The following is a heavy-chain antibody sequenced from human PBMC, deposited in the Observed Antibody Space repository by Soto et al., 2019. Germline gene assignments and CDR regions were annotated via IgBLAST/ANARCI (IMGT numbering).Heavy chain of an antibody. Sequence: GGSLRLSCAASGFTFSSYAMHWVRQAPGKGLEWVAVISYDGSNKYYADSVKGRFTISRDNSKNTLYLQMNSLRAEDTAVYYCARTFGYSYGWDAFDIWGQGTMVTVSS. CDR3: ARTFGYSYGWDAFDI. J-gene: IGHJ3*02. CDR1: GFTFSSYA. V-gene: IGHV3-30-3*01. D-gene: IGHD5-18*01. CDR2: ISYDGSNK.